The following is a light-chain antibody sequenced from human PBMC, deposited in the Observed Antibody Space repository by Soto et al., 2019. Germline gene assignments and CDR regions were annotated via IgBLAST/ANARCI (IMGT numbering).Light chain of an antibody. Sequence: DIQMTQSRSTLAASGGDRFSLRCRASQSIYTWLAWYQQKPGKEPNLLIYTASSLESGVPSRFSGSGSGTEFTLTISSLQPEDFGSYYCQEYNNDHGTFGEGTKVDIK. V-gene: IGKV1-5*03. CDR2: TAS. CDR3: QEYNNDHGT. CDR1: QSIYTW. J-gene: IGKJ1*01.